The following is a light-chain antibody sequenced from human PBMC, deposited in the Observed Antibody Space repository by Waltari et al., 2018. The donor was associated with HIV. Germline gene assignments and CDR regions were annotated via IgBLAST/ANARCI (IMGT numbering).Light chain of an antibody. CDR1: SSEVGRYNL. Sequence: QSALTQPASVSGSPGQSITISCTGTSSEVGRYNLVSWYQQHPGKAPKLMIYEVSKRPSGVSNRFSGSKSGNTASLTISGLQAEDEADYYCCSYAGSSTPVVFGGGTKLTVL. V-gene: IGLV2-23*02. CDR3: CSYAGSSTPVV. J-gene: IGLJ2*01. CDR2: EVS.